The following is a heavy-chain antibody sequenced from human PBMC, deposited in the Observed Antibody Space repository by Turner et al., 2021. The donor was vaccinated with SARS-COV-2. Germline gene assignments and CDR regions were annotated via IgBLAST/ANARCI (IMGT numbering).Heavy chain of an antibody. V-gene: IGHV1-2*02. D-gene: IGHD4-17*01. CDR3: ARGASVTPDRYYYYYFGMDV. CDR2: INPNSGGT. CDR1: GYTFTGYY. Sequence: QVQLVQSGAEVKKPGASVDVSFKASGYTFTGYYMHWVRQAPGQGREWMGWINPNSGGTNYAQKFQGRVTMTRDTSISTAYLELSRLRSDDTAVYYCARGASVTPDRYYYYYFGMDVWGQGTTVTVSS. J-gene: IGHJ6*02.